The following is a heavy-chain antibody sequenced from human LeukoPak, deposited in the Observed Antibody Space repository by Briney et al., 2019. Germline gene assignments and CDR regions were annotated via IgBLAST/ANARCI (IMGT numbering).Heavy chain of an antibody. CDR1: GFTFSSYS. CDR2: ISSSSSYI. Sequence: GGSLRLSCAASGFTFSSYSMNWVRQAPGKGLEWVSSISSSSSYIYYADSVKGRFTISRDNAKNSLYLQMNSLRAEDTAVYYCARGVVAAAGTDYYFDYWGQGTLVTVSS. J-gene: IGHJ4*02. V-gene: IGHV3-21*01. D-gene: IGHD6-13*01. CDR3: ARGVVAAAGTDYYFDY.